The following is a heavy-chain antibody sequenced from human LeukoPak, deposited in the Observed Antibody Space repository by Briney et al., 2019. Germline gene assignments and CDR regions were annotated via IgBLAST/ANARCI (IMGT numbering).Heavy chain of an antibody. CDR3: AKRSTTVVTPGVNYYYYYYMDV. CDR2: IRYDGSNK. J-gene: IGHJ6*03. D-gene: IGHD4-23*01. Sequence: GGSLRLSCAASGFTFSSYGMHWVRQAPGKGLEWVAFIRYDGSNKYYADSVKGRFTISRDNSKNTLYLQMNSLRAEDTAVYYCAKRSTTVVTPGVNYYYYYYMDVWGKGTTVTVSS. CDR1: GFTFSSYG. V-gene: IGHV3-30*02.